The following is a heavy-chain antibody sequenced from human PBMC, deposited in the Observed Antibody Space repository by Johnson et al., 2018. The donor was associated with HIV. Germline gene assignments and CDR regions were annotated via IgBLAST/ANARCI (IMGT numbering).Heavy chain of an antibody. J-gene: IGHJ3*02. V-gene: IGHV3-30*03. Sequence: QVQLVESGGGVVQPGRSLRLSCAASGFTFSNYGMHWVRQAPGKGLEWVAVILYRGARKYFADSVKGRFTLSRDNSKNTLYLQMNSLRPGDTAVYYCARGLTGDDAFDIWGQGTMVTVSS. D-gene: IGHD7-27*01. CDR2: ILYRGARK. CDR1: GFTFSNYG. CDR3: ARGLTGDDAFDI.